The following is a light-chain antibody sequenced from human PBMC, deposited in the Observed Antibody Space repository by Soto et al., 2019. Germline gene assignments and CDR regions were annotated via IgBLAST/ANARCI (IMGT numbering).Light chain of an antibody. CDR2: DVT. CDR1: SSDVGGYDH. Sequence: QSALTQPASVSGSPGQSITISCTGTSSDVGGYDHVSWYQQHPGKAPKLIIYDVTVRPSGISPRFSGSKSDNTASLAVSGLQPEDEADYYFSSYTNKDTLLFGGGTKVTVL. CDR3: SSYTNKDTLL. J-gene: IGLJ3*02. V-gene: IGLV2-14*03.